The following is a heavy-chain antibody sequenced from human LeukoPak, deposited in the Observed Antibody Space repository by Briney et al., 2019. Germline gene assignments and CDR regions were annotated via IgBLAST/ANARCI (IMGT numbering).Heavy chain of an antibody. CDR1: GFTFSSYA. J-gene: IGHJ4*02. Sequence: PGGSLRLSCAASGFTFSSYAMSWVRQAPGKGLEWVSAISGSGGSTYYADSVKGRFTISRDNSKNTLYLQMNSLRAEDTAVYYCAKTVKYSSGLYYDYWGQGTLVTVSS. D-gene: IGHD6-19*01. V-gene: IGHV3-23*01. CDR3: AKTVKYSSGLYYDY. CDR2: ISGSGGST.